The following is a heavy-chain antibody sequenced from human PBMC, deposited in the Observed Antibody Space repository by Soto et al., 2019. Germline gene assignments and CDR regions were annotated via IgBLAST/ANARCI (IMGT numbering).Heavy chain of an antibody. D-gene: IGHD1-26*01. V-gene: IGHV3-48*03. Sequence: PGGSLRLSCAASGFTFSSYEMNWARQAPGKGLEWVSYISSSGSTIYYADSVKGRFTISRDNAKNSLYLQMNSLRAEDTAVYYCARLGKVGYYYYYGMDVWGQGTTVTVSS. CDR3: ARLGKVGYYYYYGMDV. CDR2: ISSSGSTI. CDR1: GFTFSSYE. J-gene: IGHJ6*02.